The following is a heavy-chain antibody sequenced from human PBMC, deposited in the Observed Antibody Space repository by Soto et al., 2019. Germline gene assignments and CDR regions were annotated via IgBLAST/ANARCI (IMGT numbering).Heavy chain of an antibody. J-gene: IGHJ6*02. Sequence: QVQLQESGPGLVKPSQTLSLTCSVSGASISSGGYYWNWIRQHPGKGLEWIGYIYYSGTTYYNPYLKSRVTISVDTSKHQFSLKLSSVTAADTAVYYCAASCVGCGGFNYYGMDVWGQGTTVTVSS. CDR2: IYYSGTT. CDR3: AASCVGCGGFNYYGMDV. CDR1: GASISSGGYY. V-gene: IGHV4-31*03. D-gene: IGHD2-21*01.